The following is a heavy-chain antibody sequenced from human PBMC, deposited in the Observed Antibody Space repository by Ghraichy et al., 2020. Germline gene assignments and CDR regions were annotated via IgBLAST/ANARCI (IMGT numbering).Heavy chain of an antibody. J-gene: IGHJ1*01. V-gene: IGHV3-64*01. CDR3: ARDLWLRVDSYGPIAF. CDR1: GFTFSSYA. D-gene: IGHD5-12*01. Sequence: GGSLRLSCAASGFTFSSYAMHWVRQAPGKGLEYVSGIGSSGGSTYYANSVKGRFTISRDNSKNTLYLQMGSLTPEDMAMYYCARDLWLRVDSYGPIAFWGQGTLVTVSS. CDR2: IGSSGGST.